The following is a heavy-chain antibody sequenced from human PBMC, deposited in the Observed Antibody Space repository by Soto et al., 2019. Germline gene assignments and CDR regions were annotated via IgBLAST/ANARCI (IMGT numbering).Heavy chain of an antibody. CDR3: ARTRVGVYYHFDY. J-gene: IGHJ4*02. V-gene: IGHV2-70*11. D-gene: IGHD1-26*01. CDR2: IDWDNDK. CDR1: GFSLSTKGMC. Sequence: SVPTLVNHTQTLRLTCTFSGFSLSTKGMCGSWIRQPPGKAPEWLARIDWDNDKYYSTSLKTKLTISKDTSTNQVVLTMTNMDPVYIATYSCARTRVGVYYHFDYWGQGTLVTVSS.